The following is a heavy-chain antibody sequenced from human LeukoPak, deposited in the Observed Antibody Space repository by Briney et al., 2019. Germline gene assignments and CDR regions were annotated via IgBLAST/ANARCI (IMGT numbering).Heavy chain of an antibody. CDR3: AKVSYYYDSSGYGPLDY. Sequence: GGSLRLSCAASGFTFRNYGMHWVCQAPGKGLDWVAFIQYDGSDKNYPDSVKGRFTISRDNSKNTLYLQMNSLRAEDTAVYYCAKVSYYYDSSGYGPLDYWGQGTLVTVSS. D-gene: IGHD3-22*01. V-gene: IGHV3-30*02. CDR2: IQYDGSDK. J-gene: IGHJ4*02. CDR1: GFTFRNYG.